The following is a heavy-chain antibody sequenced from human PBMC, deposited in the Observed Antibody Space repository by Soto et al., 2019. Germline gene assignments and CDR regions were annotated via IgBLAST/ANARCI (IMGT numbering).Heavy chain of an antibody. CDR2: ISYDGSNK. CDR1: GFTFSSYG. V-gene: IGHV3-30*18. D-gene: IGHD2-8*01. Sequence: QVQLVESGGGVVQPGRSLRLSCAASGFTFSSYGMHWVRQAPGKGLEWVAVISYDGSNKYYADSVKGRFTISRDNSKNTLYLQMNSLRAEDTAVYYCAKDRTVWRARYYSDYWGQGTLVTVSS. CDR3: AKDRTVWRARYYSDY. J-gene: IGHJ4*02.